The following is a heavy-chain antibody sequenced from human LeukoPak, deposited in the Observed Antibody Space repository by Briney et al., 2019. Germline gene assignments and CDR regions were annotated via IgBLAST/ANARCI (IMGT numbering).Heavy chain of an antibody. V-gene: IGHV4-59*01. CDR1: GDSISSDY. CDR3: ARGTLYRGWSYYLDF. CDR2: IYYTGST. J-gene: IGHJ4*02. D-gene: IGHD6-19*01. Sequence: SETLSLTCAVSGDSISSDYWSWIRQPPGKGLEWIGYIYYTGSTNYNPSLKSRVTISVDTSKNQFSLKLSSVTAADTAVYYCARGTLYRGWSYYLDFWGQGSQVTVSS.